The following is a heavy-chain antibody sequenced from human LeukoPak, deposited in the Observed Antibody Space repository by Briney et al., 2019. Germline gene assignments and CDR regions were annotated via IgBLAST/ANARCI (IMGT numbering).Heavy chain of an antibody. D-gene: IGHD2-15*01. Sequence: GGSLRLSCVASGYTFSDHGMHWVRQAPGKGVEWVAVIPFDGNNKYYADSVKGRFTISRDDSKNTLYLQMNSLRAEDTAVYYCARGEYCTGGSCYPPHFDFWGQGILVTVSS. CDR1: GYTFSDHG. J-gene: IGHJ4*02. V-gene: IGHV3-30*06. CDR2: IPFDGNNK. CDR3: ARGEYCTGGSCYPPHFDF.